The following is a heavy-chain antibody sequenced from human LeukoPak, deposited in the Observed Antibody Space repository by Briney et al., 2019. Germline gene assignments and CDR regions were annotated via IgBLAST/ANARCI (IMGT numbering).Heavy chain of an antibody. CDR3: ARANDFWSGLLMDV. CDR1: GYTSTSYG. Sequence: ASVKVSCKASGYTSTSYGISWVRQAPGQGLEWMGWISAYNGNTNYAQKLQGRVTMTTDTSTSTAYMELRSLRSDDTAVYYCARANDFWSGLLMDVWGQGTTVTVSS. J-gene: IGHJ6*02. CDR2: ISAYNGNT. V-gene: IGHV1-18*01. D-gene: IGHD3-3*01.